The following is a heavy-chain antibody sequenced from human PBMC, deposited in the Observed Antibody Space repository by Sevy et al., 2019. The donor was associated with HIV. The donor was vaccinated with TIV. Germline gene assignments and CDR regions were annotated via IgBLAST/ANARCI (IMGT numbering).Heavy chain of an antibody. D-gene: IGHD6-19*01. CDR3: ARGGAVAGPFDY. J-gene: IGHJ4*02. V-gene: IGHV3-53*01. CDR2: IYSGCST. CDR1: GFTVSSNY. Sequence: GGSLRLSCAASGFTVSSNYMSWVRQAPGKGLEWGSVIYSGCSTYYADSVKGRFTISRDNSKNTLYLQMNSLRAEDTAVYYCARGGAVAGPFDYWGQGTLVTVSS.